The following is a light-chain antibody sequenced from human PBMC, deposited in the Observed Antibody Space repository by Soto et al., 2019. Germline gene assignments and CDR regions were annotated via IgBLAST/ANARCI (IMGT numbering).Light chain of an antibody. CDR1: QSISSN. Sequence: PATLSVSPGERATLSCRASQSISSNLAWYQQKPGQAPRLLIYGASSRATGIPDRFSGSGSGTDFTLTISRLEPEDFAVYYCQQYGSSPRTFGQGTKVDIK. CDR3: QQYGSSPRT. CDR2: GAS. J-gene: IGKJ1*01. V-gene: IGKV3-20*01.